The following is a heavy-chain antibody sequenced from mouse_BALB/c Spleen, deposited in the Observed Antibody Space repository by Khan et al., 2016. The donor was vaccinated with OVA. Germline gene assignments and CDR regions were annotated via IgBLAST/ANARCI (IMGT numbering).Heavy chain of an antibody. V-gene: IGHV1-7*01. CDR1: GYTFTTYW. CDR3: TRDRIDY. Sequence: QVRLQQSGAELAKPGASVQMSCKASGYTFTTYWMHWVKQRPGQGLEWIGYINPTSGYTDYSEKFKDKATLSADKSSSTAYMQLSSLTSEDSAVYYCTRDRIDYWGQGTTRTVSS. CDR2: INPTSGYT. J-gene: IGHJ2*01.